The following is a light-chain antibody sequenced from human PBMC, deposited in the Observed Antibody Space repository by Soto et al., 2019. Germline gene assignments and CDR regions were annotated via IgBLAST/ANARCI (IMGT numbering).Light chain of an antibody. Sequence: AIQLTQSPSSLSASVGDRVTITCRASQGISSALAWYQQKPGKAPKLLIYDAYSLESGVQSRFSGSGSGTYITLTINSLQPEDFATYYCQQFNSYPFLFTFGPGTKEDIK. V-gene: IGKV1-13*02. CDR3: QQFNSYPFLFT. CDR1: QGISSA. J-gene: IGKJ3*01. CDR2: DAY.